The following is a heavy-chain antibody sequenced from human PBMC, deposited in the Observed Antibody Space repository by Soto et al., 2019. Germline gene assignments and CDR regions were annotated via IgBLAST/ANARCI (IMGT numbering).Heavy chain of an antibody. Sequence: EVQLVESGGGLVQPGGSLRLSCAASGFTFSSYWMSWVRQAPGKGLEWVANIKQDGSEKYYVDSVKGRFTISRENAKNSLYLQINSLRAEETAVYYCARTPKLRYFDWDEPFYYFDYCGQGTLVTVSS. J-gene: IGHJ4*02. CDR3: ARTPKLRYFDWDEPFYYFDY. V-gene: IGHV3-7*01. CDR2: IKQDGSEK. CDR1: GFTFSSYW. D-gene: IGHD3-9*01.